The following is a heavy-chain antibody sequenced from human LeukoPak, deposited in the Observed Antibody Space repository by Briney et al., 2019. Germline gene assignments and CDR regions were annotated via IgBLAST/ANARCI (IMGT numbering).Heavy chain of an antibody. CDR1: GXSFTSYC. CDR3: ARQEQWLDPFDY. Sequence: GESLKISSKGSGXSFTSYCIGWVRQMPGKGLEWMGIIYPGDSDTRYSPSFQGQVTISADKSISTAYLQWSSLKASDTAMYYCARQEQWLDPFDYWGQGTLVTVSS. CDR2: IYPGDSDT. J-gene: IGHJ4*02. D-gene: IGHD6-19*01. V-gene: IGHV5-51*01.